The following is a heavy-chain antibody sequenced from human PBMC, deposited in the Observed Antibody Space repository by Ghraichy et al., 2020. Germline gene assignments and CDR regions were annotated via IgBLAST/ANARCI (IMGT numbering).Heavy chain of an antibody. D-gene: IGHD3-22*01. Sequence: SETLSLTCTFSGGSITSYYWSWIRQPAGKGLEWIGHIYNTGSTNYNPSLKGRVTMSVDTSKNQFSLKLSSVTAADTAVYYCARGPILSSGYYRHFDPWGQGTLVTVSS. V-gene: IGHV4-4*07. CDR1: GGSITSYY. CDR2: IYNTGST. J-gene: IGHJ5*02. CDR3: ARGPILSSGYYRHFDP.